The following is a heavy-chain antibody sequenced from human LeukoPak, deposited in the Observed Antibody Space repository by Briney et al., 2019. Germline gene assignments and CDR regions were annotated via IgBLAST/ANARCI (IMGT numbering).Heavy chain of an antibody. CDR3: ARHVTGARFDP. Sequence: SETLSLTCTVSGVSISSYYWSWLRQPPGKGLEWIGYIYYSGSTNYNPSLKSRVTISVDTSKNQFSLKLSSVTAADTAVYYCARHVTGARFDPWGQGTLVTVSS. CDR1: GVSISSYY. J-gene: IGHJ5*02. V-gene: IGHV4-59*08. CDR2: IYYSGST. D-gene: IGHD1-26*01.